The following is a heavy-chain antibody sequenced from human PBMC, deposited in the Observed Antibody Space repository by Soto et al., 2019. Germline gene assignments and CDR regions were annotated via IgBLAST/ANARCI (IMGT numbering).Heavy chain of an antibody. J-gene: IGHJ4*02. CDR3: AGVRGTAGKRYFDY. Sequence: SETLALTCTVSGGSMIAYYWNWMRQPPGKVLQWIGYTYYSGSTTYNPSLKSRVTISVDSSKNQFSLKLDSVTPADTAVYYCAGVRGTAGKRYFDYWGPGTLVHVSS. D-gene: IGHD6-13*01. V-gene: IGHV4-59*01. CDR1: GGSMIAYY. CDR2: TYYSGST.